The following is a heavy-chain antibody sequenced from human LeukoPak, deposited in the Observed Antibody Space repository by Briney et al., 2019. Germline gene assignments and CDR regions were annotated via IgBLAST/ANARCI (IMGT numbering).Heavy chain of an antibody. Sequence: GGSLRVSCAASGFTVSSNYMSWVRQAPGKGLAWVSVIYSGGSTYYADSVKGRFTISRDNSKNTLYLQMNSLRPEDTAVYYCARGRGVDYWGQGTLVTVSS. J-gene: IGHJ4*02. CDR2: IYSGGST. V-gene: IGHV3-66*01. D-gene: IGHD3-10*01. CDR1: GFTVSSNY. CDR3: ARGRGVDY.